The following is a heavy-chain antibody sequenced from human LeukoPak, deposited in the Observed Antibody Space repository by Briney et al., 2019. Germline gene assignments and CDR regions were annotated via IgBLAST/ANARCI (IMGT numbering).Heavy chain of an antibody. CDR2: FGTRSTSI. J-gene: IGHJ4*02. Sequence: ETLSLTCTVSGGYISSYYWSWIRQAPGKGLEWVSSFGTRSTSIYHAGSVKGRFAISRDNAKNSLYLQMNSLRAEDTALYYCAREVSEGFDFWGQGTLVTVSS. CDR1: GGYISSYY. V-gene: IGHV3-21*01. CDR3: AREVSEGFDF. D-gene: IGHD3-22*01.